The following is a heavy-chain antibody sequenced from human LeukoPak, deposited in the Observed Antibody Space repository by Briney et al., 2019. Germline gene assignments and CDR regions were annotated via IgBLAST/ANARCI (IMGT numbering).Heavy chain of an antibody. Sequence: SETLSLTCTVSGGSISSYYWSWIRQPPGKGLEWIGYIYYSGSTNYNPSLKSRVTISVDTSKNQFSLKLSSVTAADTAVYYCARGPSSSLLPRPLDTYYFDYWGQGTLVTVSS. CDR3: ARGPSSSLLPRPLDTYYFDY. D-gene: IGHD6-13*01. J-gene: IGHJ4*02. CDR1: GGSISSYY. CDR2: IYYSGST. V-gene: IGHV4-59*08.